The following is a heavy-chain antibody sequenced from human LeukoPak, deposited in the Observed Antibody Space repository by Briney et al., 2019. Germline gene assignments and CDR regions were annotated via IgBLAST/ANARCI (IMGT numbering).Heavy chain of an antibody. D-gene: IGHD2-2*01. Sequence: SVKVSCKASGGTFSSYAISWVRQAPGQGLEWMGGIIPIFGTANHAQKFQGRVTITADESTSTAYMELSSLRSEDTAVYYCAREFLQYQLPYVGGLDYWGQGTLVTVSS. J-gene: IGHJ4*02. CDR1: GGTFSSYA. V-gene: IGHV1-69*01. CDR3: AREFLQYQLPYVGGLDY. CDR2: IIPIFGTA.